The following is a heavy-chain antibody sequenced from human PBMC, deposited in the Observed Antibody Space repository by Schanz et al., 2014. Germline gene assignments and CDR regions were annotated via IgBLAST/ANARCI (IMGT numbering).Heavy chain of an antibody. J-gene: IGHJ4*02. CDR1: GFIFSNSW. Sequence: VQLVESGGGVVQPGGSLRLSCAASGFIFSNSWMSWVRQAPGKGLEWVSSISWNSGSIDYADSVKGRFTISRDNAKNSLYLQMNSLRAEDTALYYCAKDGIMVQGVIWERYFDSWGQGTLVTVSS. D-gene: IGHD3-10*01. V-gene: IGHV3-9*01. CDR2: ISWNSGSI. CDR3: AKDGIMVQGVIWERYFDS.